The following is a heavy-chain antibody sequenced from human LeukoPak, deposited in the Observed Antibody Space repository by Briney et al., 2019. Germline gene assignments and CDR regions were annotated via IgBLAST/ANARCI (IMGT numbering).Heavy chain of an antibody. J-gene: IGHJ4*02. CDR2: ISGSGDSA. V-gene: IGHV3-23*01. CDR1: GFTFNHYG. D-gene: IGHD5-12*01. CDR3: AQKRGGYTPFDY. Sequence: GGSLRLSCVASGFTFNHYGMNWVRQAPGKGLEWVSIISGSGDSALYADSVKGRFTISRDNSKNTLYLQMNSLRAEDTAIYYCAQKRGGYTPFDYWGQGTLVTVSS.